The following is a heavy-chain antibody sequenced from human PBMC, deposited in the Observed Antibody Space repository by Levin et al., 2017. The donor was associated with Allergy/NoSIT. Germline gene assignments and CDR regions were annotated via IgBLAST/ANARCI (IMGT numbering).Heavy chain of an antibody. V-gene: IGHV3-23*01. Sequence: GGSLRLSCAASGFTFSSYPMTWVRQAPGKGLEWVSGISGGGDNTYYADSVKGRFTISRDNSKNTLYLQMNSLRAEDTDVYYCTKDNWNFVYFDYWGQGTLVTVSS. CDR1: GFTFSSYP. D-gene: IGHD1-20*01. CDR2: ISGGGDNT. CDR3: TKDNWNFVYFDY. J-gene: IGHJ4*02.